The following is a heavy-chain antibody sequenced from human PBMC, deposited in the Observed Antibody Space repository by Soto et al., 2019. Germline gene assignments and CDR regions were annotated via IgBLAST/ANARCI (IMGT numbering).Heavy chain of an antibody. Sequence: PSETLSLTCTVSGGYISSGGYYWSWIRQHPGRGLEWIGEINHSGSTNYNPSLKSRVTISVDTSKNQFSLKLSSVTAADTAVYYCARVGTTGTTDPGNYYMDVWGKGTTVTVSS. V-gene: IGHV4-31*03. D-gene: IGHD1-1*01. CDR2: INHSGST. CDR1: GGYISSGGYY. J-gene: IGHJ6*03. CDR3: ARVGTTGTTDPGNYYMDV.